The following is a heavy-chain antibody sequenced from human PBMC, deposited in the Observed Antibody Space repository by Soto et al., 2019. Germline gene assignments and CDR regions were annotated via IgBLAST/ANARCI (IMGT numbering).Heavy chain of an antibody. V-gene: IGHV1-18*01. D-gene: IGHD2-8*01. CDR2: VSGYNYNT. CDR1: GYSFRSYG. Sequence: QVQLEQSGPEVKKSGASVKVSCKASGYSFRSYGINWVRQAPGQGLEWIGWVSGYNYNTKYAQKLQGRITVTTDTSTNTAYMELRSLRSDDTAVYYCWSSSSMLGAGWSDSWGRGTLVTVSS. J-gene: IGHJ5*01. CDR3: WSSSSMLGAGWSDS.